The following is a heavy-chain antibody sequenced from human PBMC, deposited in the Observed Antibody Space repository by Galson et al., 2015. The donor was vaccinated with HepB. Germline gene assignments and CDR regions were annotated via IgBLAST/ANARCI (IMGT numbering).Heavy chain of an antibody. CDR2: IGTAGDP. Sequence: SLRLSCAASGFTFSSYDMHWVRQATGKGLEWVSAIGTAGDPYYPGSVKGRFTISRENAKNSLYLQMNSLRAGDTAVYYCARASPYCSSTSCYSFRFVETTHWYFDLWGRGTLVTVSS. J-gene: IGHJ2*01. V-gene: IGHV3-13*05. CDR3: ARASPYCSSTSCYSFRFVETTHWYFDL. CDR1: GFTFSSYD. D-gene: IGHD2-2*02.